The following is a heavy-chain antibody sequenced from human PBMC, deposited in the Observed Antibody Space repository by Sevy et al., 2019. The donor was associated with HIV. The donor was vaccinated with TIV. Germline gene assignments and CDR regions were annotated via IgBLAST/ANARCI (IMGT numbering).Heavy chain of an antibody. Sequence: GGSLRLSCAASGFIFSDYGMHWVRQAPGKGLEWVAVIWYDGINKYYADSVKGRFTISRDNAKSSLYLQMKSLRAEDTAVYYCARDCSSTSCLWGLDVWGQGTTVTVSS. V-gene: IGHV3-33*01. J-gene: IGHJ6*02. CDR1: GFIFSDYG. CDR2: IWYDGINK. CDR3: ARDCSSTSCLWGLDV. D-gene: IGHD2-2*01.